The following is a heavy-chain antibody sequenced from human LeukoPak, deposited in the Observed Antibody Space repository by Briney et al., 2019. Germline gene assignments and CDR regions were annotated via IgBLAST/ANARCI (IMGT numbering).Heavy chain of an antibody. CDR3: ARSIRFLEFDY. J-gene: IGHJ4*02. CDR2: IYYSGST. D-gene: IGHD3-3*01. V-gene: IGHV4-39*07. CDR1: GGSISSSIYY. Sequence: SETLSLTCTVSGGSISSSIYYWGWIRQPPGKGLEWIGSIYYSGSTYYNPSLKSRVTISVDTSKNQFSLKLSSVTAADTAVYYCARSIRFLEFDYWGQGTLVTVSS.